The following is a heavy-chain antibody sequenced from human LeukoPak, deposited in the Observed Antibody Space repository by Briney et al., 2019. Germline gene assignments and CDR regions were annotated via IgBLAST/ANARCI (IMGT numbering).Heavy chain of an antibody. J-gene: IGHJ6*03. Sequence: SVKVSCKASGGTFSSYAISWVRQAPGQGLEWMGGIIPIFGTANYAQKFQGRVTITADESTSTAYMELSSLRSEDTAVYYCASNSGYDGGGYYYYYMDVWGKGTTVTVSS. D-gene: IGHD5-12*01. CDR1: GGTFSSYA. CDR3: ASNSGYDGGGYYYYYMDV. V-gene: IGHV1-69*13. CDR2: IIPIFGTA.